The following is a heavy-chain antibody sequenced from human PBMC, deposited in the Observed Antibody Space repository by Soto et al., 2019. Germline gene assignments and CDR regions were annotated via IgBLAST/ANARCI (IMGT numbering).Heavy chain of an antibody. J-gene: IGHJ3*02. CDR3: ARGESSSSCRWDAFDI. CDR2: IYYSGST. V-gene: IGHV4-59*01. Sequence: AETLSLTCTVSGGSISSYYWSWIRQPPGKGLEGIGYIYYSGSTNYNPSLKSPVTISVDTSKNQFSLKLSSVTAADTAVYYCARGESSSSCRWDAFDIWGQGTMVTVSS. D-gene: IGHD6-13*01. CDR1: GGSISSYY.